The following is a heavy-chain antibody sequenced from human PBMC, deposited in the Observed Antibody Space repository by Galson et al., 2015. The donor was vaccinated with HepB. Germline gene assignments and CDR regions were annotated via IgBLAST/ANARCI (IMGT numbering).Heavy chain of an antibody. Sequence: LSLTCTVSSGSISSGDYYWSWIRQPPGKGLEWIGYIYYSGSTYYNPSLKSRVTISVDTSKNQFSLKLSSVTAADTAVYYCALYIAAAGTFYWGQGTLVTVSS. CDR2: IYYSGST. CDR1: SGSISSGDYY. V-gene: IGHV4-30-4*01. J-gene: IGHJ4*02. CDR3: ALYIAAAGTFY. D-gene: IGHD6-13*01.